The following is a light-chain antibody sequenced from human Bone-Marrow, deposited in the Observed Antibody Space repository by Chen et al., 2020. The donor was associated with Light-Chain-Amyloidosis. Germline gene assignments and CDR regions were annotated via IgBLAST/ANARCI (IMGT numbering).Light chain of an antibody. J-gene: IGKJ4*01. CDR3: KQYGTSPLT. Sequence: ELVLPQSPGTLSLSPGEGANLACRASQTISSNYLTWDQQKFGQALRLLIYGSSSRATGIPDRFTGSGSGTDFTHTINRLEPEDYAMYYCKQYGTSPLTFGGGTKVEIK. CDR1: QTISSNY. CDR2: GSS. V-gene: IGKV3-20*01.